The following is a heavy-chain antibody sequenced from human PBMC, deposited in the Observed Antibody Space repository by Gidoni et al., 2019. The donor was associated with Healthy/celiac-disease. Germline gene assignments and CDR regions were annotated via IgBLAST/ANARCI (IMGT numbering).Heavy chain of an antibody. CDR2: INHSGST. CDR3: ASIAQQLVLYGMDV. CDR1: GGSFSGYY. J-gene: IGHJ6*02. D-gene: IGHD6-13*01. V-gene: IGHV4-34*01. Sequence: QVQLQQWGAGLLKPSETLSLTCAVYGGSFSGYYWSWIRPPPGKGLEWIGEINHSGSTNYNPSLKSRVTISVDTSKNQFSLKLSSVTAADTAVYYCASIAQQLVLYGMDVWGQGTTVTVSS.